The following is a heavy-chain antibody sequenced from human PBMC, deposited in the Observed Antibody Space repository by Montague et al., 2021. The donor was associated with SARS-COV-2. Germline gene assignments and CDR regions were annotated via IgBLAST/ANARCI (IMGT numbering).Heavy chain of an antibody. CDR2: XXWXXXK. J-gene: IGHJ4*02. CDR1: GFSLSTSGMR. CDR3: ARSYYDILTAYYTPFDY. D-gene: IGHD3-9*01. Sequence: PALVKPTQTLTLTCTFSGFSLSTSGMRSSWIRQPPGKALEWLAXXXWXXXKFXSTSLKTRLTISKDNSKNQVVLTMTNMDPVDTATYYCARSYYDILTAYYTPFDYWSQGTLVTVSS. V-gene: IGHV2-70*04.